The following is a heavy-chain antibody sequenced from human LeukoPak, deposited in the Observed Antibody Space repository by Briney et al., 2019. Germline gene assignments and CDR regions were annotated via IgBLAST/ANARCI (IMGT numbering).Heavy chain of an antibody. V-gene: IGHV3-21*01. Sequence: GGSLRLSCAASGFTFSSYSMNWVRQAPGKRLEWVSSISSSSSYIYYADSVKGRFTISRDNFKNTVYLQMNSLRAEDAAVYYCARDSPERDVVVVPSTIRGGIDYWGQGILVTVSS. CDR2: ISSSSSYI. CDR1: GFTFSSYS. J-gene: IGHJ4*02. CDR3: ARDSPERDVVVVPSTIRGGIDY. D-gene: IGHD2-2*02.